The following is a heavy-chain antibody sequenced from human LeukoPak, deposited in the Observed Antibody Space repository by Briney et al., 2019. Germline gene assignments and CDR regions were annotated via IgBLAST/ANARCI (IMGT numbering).Heavy chain of an antibody. J-gene: IGHJ4*02. Sequence: SETLSLTCAVYGGSFSGYYWSWIRQPPGKGLEWIGEINHSGSTNYNPSLKSRVTIPVDTSKNQFSLKLSSVTAADTAVYYCASQDYSNLFDYWGQGTLVTVSS. V-gene: IGHV4-34*01. CDR3: ASQDYSNLFDY. CDR2: INHSGST. CDR1: GGSFSGYY. D-gene: IGHD4-11*01.